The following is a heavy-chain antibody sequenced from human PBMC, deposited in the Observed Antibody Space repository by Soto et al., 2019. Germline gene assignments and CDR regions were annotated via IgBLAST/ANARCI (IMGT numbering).Heavy chain of an antibody. D-gene: IGHD6-19*01. CDR2: ISAYNGNT. CDR3: ASVAPRYSSGWYSGDYYYYGMDV. V-gene: IGHV1-18*01. J-gene: IGHJ6*02. CDR1: GYTFTSYG. Sequence: QVQLVQSGAEVKKPGASVKVSCKASGYTFTSYGISWVRQAPGQGLEWMGWISAYNGNTNYAQKLQGRVTMTTDTSTSKAYMEQRGLRSDDTAVYYCASVAPRYSSGWYSGDYYYYGMDVWGQGTTVTVSS.